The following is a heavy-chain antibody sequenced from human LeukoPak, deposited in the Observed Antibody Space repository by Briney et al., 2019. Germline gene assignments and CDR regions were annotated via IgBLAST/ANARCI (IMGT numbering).Heavy chain of an antibody. D-gene: IGHD6-19*01. CDR1: GDSMSSFY. CDR3: ARGVVAVAGRVFDY. Sequence: PSETLSLTCTVSGDSMSSFYWSWIRQPPGKGLEWIGYIYYSGSTNYNPSPKSRVTISIDTSKNQFSLKLNSLTAADTAVYYCARGVVAVAGRVFDYWGQGTLVTVSS. CDR2: IYYSGST. J-gene: IGHJ4*02. V-gene: IGHV4-59*01.